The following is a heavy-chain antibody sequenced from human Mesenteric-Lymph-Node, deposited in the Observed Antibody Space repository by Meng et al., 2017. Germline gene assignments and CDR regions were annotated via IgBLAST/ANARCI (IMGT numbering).Heavy chain of an antibody. J-gene: IGHJ6*02. CDR1: GYTFTGYY. CDR2: INPNSGGT. Sequence: ASVKVSCKASGYTFTGYYMHWVRQAPGQGLEWMGRINPNSGGTNYAQKFQGRVTMTRDTSISTAYMELSRLRSDDTAVYYCATGDCSGGDCHGYYGMDVWGQGTTVTVSS. D-gene: IGHD2-15*01. CDR3: ATGDCSGGDCHGYYGMDV. V-gene: IGHV1-2*06.